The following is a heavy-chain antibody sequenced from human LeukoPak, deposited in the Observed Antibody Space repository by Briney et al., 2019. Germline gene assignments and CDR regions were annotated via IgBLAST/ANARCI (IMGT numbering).Heavy chain of an antibody. J-gene: IGHJ4*02. CDR1: GFTVSSNY. CDR2: IYSGGST. Sequence: PGGSLRLSCAASGFTVSSNYMSWVRQATGKGLEWVSVIYSGGSTYYADSVKGRFTISRDNSKNTLYLQMNSLRAEDTAVYYCARVRSGSYILDYWGQGTLVTVSS. CDR3: ARVRSGSYILDY. D-gene: IGHD2-15*01. V-gene: IGHV3-53*01.